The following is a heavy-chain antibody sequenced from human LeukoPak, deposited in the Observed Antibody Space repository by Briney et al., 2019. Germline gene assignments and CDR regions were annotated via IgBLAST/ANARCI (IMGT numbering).Heavy chain of an antibody. V-gene: IGHV3-7*05. CDR3: ARSHRSFASGSRAY. J-gene: IGHJ4*02. D-gene: IGHD3-10*01. CDR2: INQDGSEK. Sequence: GGSLRLSCAASRFTFSAYGMSWVGQAPGQGQEWVANINQDGSEKYCVDSVKGGFSISRDNAQNSLFLQMTSLSAEDTAVYYCARSHRSFASGSRAYWGQRSLLSVSS. CDR1: RFTFSAYG.